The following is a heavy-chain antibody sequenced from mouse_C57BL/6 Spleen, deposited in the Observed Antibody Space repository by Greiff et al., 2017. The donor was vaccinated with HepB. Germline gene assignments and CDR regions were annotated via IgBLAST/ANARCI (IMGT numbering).Heavy chain of an antibody. J-gene: IGHJ1*03. V-gene: IGHV1-69*01. D-gene: IGHD2-5*01. CDR3: ARSPPYYSNYWYFDV. CDR2: IDPSDSYT. CDR1: GYTFTSYW. Sequence: VQLQQPGAELVMPGASVKLSCKASGYTFTSYWMHWVKQRPGQGLEWIGEIDPSDSYTNYNQKFKGKSTLTVDKSSSTAYMQLSSLTSEDSAVYYCARSPPYYSNYWYFDVWGTGTTVTVSS.